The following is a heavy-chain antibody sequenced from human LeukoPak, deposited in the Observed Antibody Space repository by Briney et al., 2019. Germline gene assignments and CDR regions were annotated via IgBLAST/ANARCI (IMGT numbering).Heavy chain of an antibody. Sequence: TSETPSLTCTVSGGSISSYYWSWIRQPPGKGLEWIGYIYYSGSTNYNPSLKSRVTISVDTSKNQFSLKLSSVTAADTAVYYCAREGLPGQFDYWGQGTLVTVSS. J-gene: IGHJ4*02. CDR2: IYYSGST. CDR1: GGSISSYY. CDR3: AREGLPGQFDY. V-gene: IGHV4-59*12.